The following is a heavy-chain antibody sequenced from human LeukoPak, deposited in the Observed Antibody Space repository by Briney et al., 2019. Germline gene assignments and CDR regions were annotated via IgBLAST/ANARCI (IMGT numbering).Heavy chain of an antibody. CDR1: GYTFTGYY. D-gene: IGHD3-22*01. V-gene: IGHV1-2*02. J-gene: IGHJ3*02. Sequence: ASVKVSCKASGYTFTGYYMHWVRQAPGQGLEWMGWINPNSGGTNYAQKFQGRVTMTRDTSISTAYMELSRLRSDDTAVYYCARGGLDYYDSSGNAFDIWGQGTMVTVSS. CDR3: ARGGLDYYDSSGNAFDI. CDR2: INPNSGGT.